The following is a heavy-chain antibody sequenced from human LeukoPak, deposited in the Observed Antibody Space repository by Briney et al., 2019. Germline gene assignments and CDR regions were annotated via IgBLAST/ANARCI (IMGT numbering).Heavy chain of an antibody. CDR2: IYHSGST. CDR1: GGSISSGGYY. CDR3: ASTRGQYYFDY. Sequence: SETLSLTCTVSGGSISSGGYYWSWIRQPPGKGLEWIGYIYHSGSTYYNPSLKSRVTISVDRSKNQFSLKLSSVTAADTAVYYCASTRGQYYFDYWGQGTLVTVSS. D-gene: IGHD3-10*01. J-gene: IGHJ4*02. V-gene: IGHV4-30-2*01.